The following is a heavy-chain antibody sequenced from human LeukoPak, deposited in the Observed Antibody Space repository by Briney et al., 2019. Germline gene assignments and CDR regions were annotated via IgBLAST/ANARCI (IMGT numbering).Heavy chain of an antibody. CDR2: ISGSGGST. Sequence: GGSLRLSCAASGFTFSSYAMSWVRQAPGKGLEWVSAISGSGGSTYYADSVKGRFTISRDNSKNTLYLQMNSLRAEDTAVYYCAKGLSSVGATKSFDYWGQGTLVTVSS. V-gene: IGHV3-23*01. CDR1: GFTFSSYA. CDR3: AKGLSSVGATKSFDY. D-gene: IGHD1-26*01. J-gene: IGHJ4*02.